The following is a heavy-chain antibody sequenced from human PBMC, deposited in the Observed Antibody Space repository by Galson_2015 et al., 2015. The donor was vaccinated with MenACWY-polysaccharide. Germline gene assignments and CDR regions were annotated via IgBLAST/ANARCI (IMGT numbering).Heavy chain of an antibody. V-gene: IGHV3-33*05. D-gene: IGHD6-6*01. CDR1: GLRFSGYG. CDR2: IKYDGSKI. CDR3: AREGRRLVFHAFDV. Sequence: SLRLSCAASGLRFSGYGMHWVRQAPGKGLEWVAVIKYDGSKIVYADSVKGRFTVSRDNSKNTLYLEMNSLRAEDTAVYYCAREGRRLVFHAFDVWGQGTMVIVSS. J-gene: IGHJ3*01.